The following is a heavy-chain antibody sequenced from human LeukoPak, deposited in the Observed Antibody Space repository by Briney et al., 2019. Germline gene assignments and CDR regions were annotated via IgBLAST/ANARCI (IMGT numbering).Heavy chain of an antibody. J-gene: IGHJ6*02. Sequence: RGSLRLSCAASGFTFSSYEMNWVRQAPGKGLEWVSYISSSGSTIYYADSVKGRFTISRDNAKNSLYLQMNSLRAEDTAVYYCARDCSGGSCYYYYYGMDVWGQGTTVTVSS. CDR1: GFTFSSYE. CDR2: ISSSGSTI. CDR3: ARDCSGGSCYYYYYGMDV. V-gene: IGHV3-48*03. D-gene: IGHD2-15*01.